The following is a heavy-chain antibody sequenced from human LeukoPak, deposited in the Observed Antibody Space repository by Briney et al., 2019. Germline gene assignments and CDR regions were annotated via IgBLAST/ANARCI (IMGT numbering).Heavy chain of an antibody. CDR2: IYPGDSDT. CDR1: GYSFTSYW. V-gene: IGHV5-51*01. Sequence: GESLKISCKGSGYSFTSYWIGWGRQLPGKGLEGVGIIYPGDSDTRYSPSFQGQVTISADKSISTAYLQWSSLKASDTAMYYCARHAVTKDHDAFDIWGQGTMVTVSS. D-gene: IGHD4-11*01. J-gene: IGHJ3*02. CDR3: ARHAVTKDHDAFDI.